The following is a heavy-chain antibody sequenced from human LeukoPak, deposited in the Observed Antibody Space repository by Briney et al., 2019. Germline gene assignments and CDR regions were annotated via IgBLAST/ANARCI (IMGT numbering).Heavy chain of an antibody. CDR2: ISGSGGST. V-gene: IGHV3-23*01. CDR1: GFTFSSYA. D-gene: IGHD3-3*01. Sequence: GGSLRLSCAASGFTFSSYAMSWVRQAPGKGLEWVSAISGSGGSTYYADYVKGRFTISRDNSKNTLYLQMNSLRAEDTAVYYCAKADDFWSGYPDYWGQGTLVTVSS. CDR3: AKADDFWSGYPDY. J-gene: IGHJ4*02.